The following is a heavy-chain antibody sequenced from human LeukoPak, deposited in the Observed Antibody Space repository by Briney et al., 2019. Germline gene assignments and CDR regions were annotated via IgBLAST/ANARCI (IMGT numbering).Heavy chain of an antibody. Sequence: SQTLSLTCAISGDSVSNNSAAWSWIRQSPSRVLEWLGRTYYRSKWYNDYAVSLKSRITINPDTSKNHFTLQLNSVTTEDTAVYYCARSVGSLTSGFEHWGQGTLVTVSS. CDR2: TYYRSKWYN. V-gene: IGHV6-1*01. J-gene: IGHJ4*02. D-gene: IGHD1-26*01. CDR1: GDSVSNNSAA. CDR3: ARSVGSLTSGFEH.